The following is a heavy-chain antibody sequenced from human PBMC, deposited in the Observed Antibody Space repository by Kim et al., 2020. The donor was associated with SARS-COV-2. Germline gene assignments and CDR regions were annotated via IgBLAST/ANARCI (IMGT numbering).Heavy chain of an antibody. V-gene: IGHV4-59*01. CDR3: ARAGRSWNDGYAFDI. CDR2: IYYSGNT. Sequence: SETLSLTCSVSGGSINDYYWSWIRQPPGKGLECVGYIYYSGNTNYNPSLKSRVTISVDTSNNQFSLKLTSVTAADTAIYYCARAGRSWNDGYAFDIWGQGTMVTVS. CDR1: GGSINDYY. D-gene: IGHD1-1*01. J-gene: IGHJ3*02.